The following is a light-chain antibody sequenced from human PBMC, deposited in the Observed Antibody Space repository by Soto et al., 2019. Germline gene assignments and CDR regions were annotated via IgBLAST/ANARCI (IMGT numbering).Light chain of an antibody. V-gene: IGKV1-39*01. CDR3: QQSYRTPLT. Sequence: DIQMTQSPSSLSASVGDRVTITCRASQSISTYLNWYQQKPGKAPKLLIYAASSLQIGVPSRFSGSGSGTDFSLTISSLQPEDFVTYYCQQSYRTPLTFGGGTKVDI. J-gene: IGKJ4*01. CDR1: QSISTY. CDR2: AAS.